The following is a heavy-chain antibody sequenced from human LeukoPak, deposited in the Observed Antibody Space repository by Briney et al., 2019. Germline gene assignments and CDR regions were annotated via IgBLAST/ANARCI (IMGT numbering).Heavy chain of an antibody. D-gene: IGHD4-17*01. Sequence: SETLSLTCTVSGDSISNSNFYWGWIRQPPGKGLEWIGYIYYSGSTNYNPSLKSRVTISVDTSKNQFSLKLSSVTAADTAVYYCARQAVSRPYYFDYWGQGTLVTVSS. V-gene: IGHV4-61*05. J-gene: IGHJ4*02. CDR3: ARQAVSRPYYFDY. CDR2: IYYSGST. CDR1: GDSISNSNFY.